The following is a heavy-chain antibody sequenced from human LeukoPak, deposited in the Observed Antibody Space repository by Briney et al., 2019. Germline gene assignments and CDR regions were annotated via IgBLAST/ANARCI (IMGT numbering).Heavy chain of an antibody. Sequence: RQSRRPSSVPSTFTFSNICMGCVRQAPGGWMGWVSAVKTYAGDTYYADSVKGRFTISRDNSKSTVYLQMNSLRAEDSALYYCAKGQMATILGFDSWGQGALVTVSS. J-gene: IGHJ4*02. CDR3: AKGQMATILGFDS. CDR2: VKTYAGDT. D-gene: IGHD5-24*01. CDR1: TFTFSNIC. V-gene: IGHV3-23*01.